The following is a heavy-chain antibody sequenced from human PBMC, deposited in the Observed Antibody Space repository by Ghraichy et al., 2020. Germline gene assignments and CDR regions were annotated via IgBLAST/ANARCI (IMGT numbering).Heavy chain of an antibody. CDR3: GRWTTSSHAVDI. V-gene: IGHV3-48*01. CDR2: ITSTSSTI. J-gene: IGHJ3*02. D-gene: IGHD3/OR15-3a*01. CDR1: GFTFSSYS. Sequence: GSLRLSCAASGFTFSSYSMIWVRQAPGKGLEWVSYITSTSSTIFNADSVKGRFTISRDNAKNSLYLQMNSLRAEDTAVYYCGRWTTSSHAVDIWGQGTMVTVS.